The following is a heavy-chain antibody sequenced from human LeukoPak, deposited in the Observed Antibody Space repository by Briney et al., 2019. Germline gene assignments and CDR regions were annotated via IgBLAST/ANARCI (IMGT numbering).Heavy chain of an antibody. V-gene: IGHV3-21*01. Sequence: GGSLRLSCAASGFTLSSYSMNWVRQAPGKGLEWVSSISSSSSYIYYADSVKGRFTISRDNAKNSLYLQMNSLRAEDTAVYYCARDGEDIVVVPAAIKATSYYYYGMDVWGKGTTVTVSS. CDR3: ARDGEDIVVVPAAIKATSYYYYGMDV. D-gene: IGHD2-2*02. CDR2: ISSSSSYI. CDR1: GFTLSSYS. J-gene: IGHJ6*04.